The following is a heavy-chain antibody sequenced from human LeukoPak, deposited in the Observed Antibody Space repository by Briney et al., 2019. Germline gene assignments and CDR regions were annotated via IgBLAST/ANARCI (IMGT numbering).Heavy chain of an antibody. CDR2: ISYDGSNK. CDR3: ARDFGGMDV. D-gene: IGHD3-10*01. CDR1: GFTFSSYG. V-gene: IGHV3-30*03. J-gene: IGHJ6*02. Sequence: GGSLRLSCAASGFTFSSYGVHWVRQAPGKGLEWVAVISYDGSNKYYADSVKGRFTISRDNSKNTLYLQMNSLRAEDTAVYYCARDFGGMDVWGQGTTVTVSS.